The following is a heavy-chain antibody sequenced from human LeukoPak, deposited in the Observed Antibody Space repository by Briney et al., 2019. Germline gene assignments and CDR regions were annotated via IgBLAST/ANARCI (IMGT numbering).Heavy chain of an antibody. V-gene: IGHV1-2*02. Sequence: GASVKVSCKASGYTFTSYGISWVRQAPGQGLEWMGWINPNSGGTNYAQKFQGRVTMTRDTSISTAYMELSRLRSDDTAVYYCARAPGSYGWRPFDYWGQGTLVTVSS. D-gene: IGHD5-18*01. CDR3: ARAPGSYGWRPFDY. CDR1: GYTFTSYG. CDR2: INPNSGGT. J-gene: IGHJ4*02.